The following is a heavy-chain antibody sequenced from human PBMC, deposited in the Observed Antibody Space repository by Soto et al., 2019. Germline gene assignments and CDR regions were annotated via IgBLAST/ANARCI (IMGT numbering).Heavy chain of an antibody. Sequence: ASVKVSCKASGYTFINYPMQWVRQARGQRLEWIGWIVVGSGNTNSAQKFQERVTFTRDMSTSTVYMELSSLKFEDTAVYYCAADDMTTFIWGQGTLVTVSS. J-gene: IGHJ4*02. CDR1: GYTFINYP. CDR2: IVVGSGNT. D-gene: IGHD1-1*01. V-gene: IGHV1-58*02. CDR3: AADDMTTFI.